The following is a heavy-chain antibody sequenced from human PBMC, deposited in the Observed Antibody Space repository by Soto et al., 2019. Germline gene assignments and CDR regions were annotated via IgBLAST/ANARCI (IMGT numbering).Heavy chain of an antibody. V-gene: IGHV6-1*01. CDR2: TYYRSKWYN. CDR3: ARGLFFGVVPAANGMDV. Sequence: PSQTLSLTCAISGDSVSSNSAAWNWIRQSPSRGLEWLGRTYYRSKWYNDYAVSVKSRITINPDTSKNQFSLQLNSVTPEDTAVYYCARGLFFGVVPAANGMDVWGQGTTVTISS. D-gene: IGHD2-2*01. CDR1: GDSVSSNSAA. J-gene: IGHJ6*02.